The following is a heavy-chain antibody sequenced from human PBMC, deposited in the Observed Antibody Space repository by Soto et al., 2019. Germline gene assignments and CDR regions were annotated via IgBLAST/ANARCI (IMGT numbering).Heavy chain of an antibody. J-gene: IGHJ4*02. D-gene: IGHD3-10*01. CDR2: IIPIFGTA. Sequence: SVKVSCKASGGTFSSYAISWVRQAPGQGLEWMGGIIPIFGTANYAQKFQGRVTITADESTSTAYMELSSLRSEDTAVYYCARVGLEITMVRGVIIGPLDYWGQGTLVTVSS. V-gene: IGHV1-69*13. CDR1: GGTFSSYA. CDR3: ARVGLEITMVRGVIIGPLDY.